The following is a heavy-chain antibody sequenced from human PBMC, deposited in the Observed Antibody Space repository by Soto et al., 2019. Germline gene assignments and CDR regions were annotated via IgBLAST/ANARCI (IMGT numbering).Heavy chain of an antibody. V-gene: IGHV3-9*01. CDR3: VKDMGYGSSSTFDY. J-gene: IGHJ4*02. CDR2: ISRTGGTI. CDR1: EFTFDDYV. D-gene: IGHD6-6*01. Sequence: PGGSLRLSCVVSEFTFDDYVMNWVRQAPGKGLEWVSSISRTGGTIEYADSVKGRFTVSRDNAKNSLFLQMDSLRAEDTALYYRVKDMGYGSSSTFDYWGQGTLVTVSS.